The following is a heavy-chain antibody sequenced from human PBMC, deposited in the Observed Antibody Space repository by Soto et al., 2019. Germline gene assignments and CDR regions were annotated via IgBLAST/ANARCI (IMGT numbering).Heavy chain of an antibody. Sequence: AGRSLRLSCAASGFAFSSYSMNWVRQAPGKGLEWVSSISSSSSYIYYADSVKGRFTISRDIPKNMIYLQLHTLRAEDTAVYYCAKDLGPPRLLNYYFYGLDVWGQGTTVTVSS. CDR2: ISSSSSYI. V-gene: IGHV3-21*04. J-gene: IGHJ6*02. D-gene: IGHD2-15*01. CDR3: AKDLGPPRLLNYYFYGLDV. CDR1: GFAFSSYS.